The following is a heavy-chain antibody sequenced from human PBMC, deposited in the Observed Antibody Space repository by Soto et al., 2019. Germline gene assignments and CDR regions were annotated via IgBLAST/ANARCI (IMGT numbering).Heavy chain of an antibody. CDR2: IDYSGST. D-gene: IGHD2-8*01. CDR3: ARYNSYAIDY. Sequence: SETLSLTCTVSGGSISSNSYYWTWIRQIPGKGLEWIGFIDYSGSTYYNPSLKSRVTLSVDRSKNQFSLKMTSVTAADRAMYFCARYNSYAIDYWGRGTLVTVSS. J-gene: IGHJ4*02. V-gene: IGHV4-61*01. CDR1: GGSISSNSYY.